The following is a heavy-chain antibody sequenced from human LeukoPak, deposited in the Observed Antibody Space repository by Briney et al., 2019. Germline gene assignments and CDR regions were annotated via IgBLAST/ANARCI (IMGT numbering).Heavy chain of an antibody. CDR2: ISSSSSYI. CDR3: ARDSSRDSAWWFDP. D-gene: IGHD6-19*01. V-gene: IGHV3-21*04. Sequence: GGSLRLSCAASGFTFSSYSMNWVRQAPGKGLEWVSSISSSSSYIYYADSVKGRFTISRDNAKNSLYLQMNSLRSEDTAIYYCARDSSRDSAWWFDPWGQGTLVTVSS. J-gene: IGHJ5*02. CDR1: GFTFSSYS.